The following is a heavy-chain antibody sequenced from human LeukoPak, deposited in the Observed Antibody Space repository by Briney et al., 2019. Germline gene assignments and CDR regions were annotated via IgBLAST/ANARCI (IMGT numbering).Heavy chain of an antibody. CDR1: GFTFSSYA. J-gene: IGHJ4*02. CDR3: AKVRYYYDSSGYSYFDY. V-gene: IGHV3-23*01. Sequence: PGGSLRLSCAASGFTFSSYAMSWARQAPGKGLEWVSAISGSGGSTYYADSVKGRFTISRDNSKNTLYLQMNSLRAEDTAVYYCAKVRYYYDSSGYSYFDYWGQGTLVTVSS. D-gene: IGHD3-22*01. CDR2: ISGSGGST.